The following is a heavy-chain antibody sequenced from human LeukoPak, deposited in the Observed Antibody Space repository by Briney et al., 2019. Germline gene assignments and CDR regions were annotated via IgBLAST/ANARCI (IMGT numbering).Heavy chain of an antibody. CDR2: ISYDGSNK. CDR3: AKDLAPYYYDSSGTAFDY. CDR1: RFTFSSYA. D-gene: IGHD3-22*01. J-gene: IGHJ4*02. V-gene: IGHV3-30-3*01. Sequence: GGSLRLSCTASRFTFSSYAMHWVRQAPGKGLEWLAVISYDGSNKYYADSVKGRFTISRDNSKNTLYLQMNSLRAEDTAVYYCAKDLAPYYYDSSGTAFDYWGQGTLVTVSS.